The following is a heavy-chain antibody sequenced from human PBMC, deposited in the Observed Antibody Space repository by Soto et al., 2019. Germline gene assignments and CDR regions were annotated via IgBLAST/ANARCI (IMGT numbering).Heavy chain of an antibody. Sequence: HPGGSLRLSCAASGFTFSSYWMHWVRQAPGKGLVWVSRINSDGSSTSYADSVKGRFTISRDNAKNTLYLQMNSLRAEDTAVYYCARGDLYYDFWSGYYTKYYYGMDVWGQGTTVTVSS. CDR2: INSDGSST. D-gene: IGHD3-3*01. V-gene: IGHV3-74*01. CDR3: ARGDLYYDFWSGYYTKYYYGMDV. J-gene: IGHJ6*02. CDR1: GFTFSSYW.